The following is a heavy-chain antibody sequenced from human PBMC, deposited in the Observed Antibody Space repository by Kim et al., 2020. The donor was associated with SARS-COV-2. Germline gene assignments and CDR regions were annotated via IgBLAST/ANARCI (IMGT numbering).Heavy chain of an antibody. V-gene: IGHV3-21*01. D-gene: IGHD6-13*01. Sequence: GGSLRLSCAASGFTFSSYSMNWVRQAPGKGLEWVSSISSSSSYIYYADSVKGRFTISRDNAKNSLYLQMNSLRAEDTAVYYCAREIPSRTYSSSWYRVYWGQGTLVTVSS. CDR3: AREIPSRTYSSSWYRVY. J-gene: IGHJ4*02. CDR2: ISSSSSYI. CDR1: GFTFSSYS.